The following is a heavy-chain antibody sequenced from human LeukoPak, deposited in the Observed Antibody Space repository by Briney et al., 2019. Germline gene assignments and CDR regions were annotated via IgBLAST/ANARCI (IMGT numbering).Heavy chain of an antibody. Sequence: GGSLRLSCAASGFTFSSYAMSWVRQAPGKGLEWVSAISGSGGSTYYADSVKGRFTIPRDNSKNTLYLQMNSLRAEDTAVYYCAKGYCGSTSCYVDYWGQGTLVTVSS. CDR1: GFTFSSYA. D-gene: IGHD2-2*01. J-gene: IGHJ4*02. CDR2: ISGSGGST. CDR3: AKGYCGSTSCYVDY. V-gene: IGHV3-23*01.